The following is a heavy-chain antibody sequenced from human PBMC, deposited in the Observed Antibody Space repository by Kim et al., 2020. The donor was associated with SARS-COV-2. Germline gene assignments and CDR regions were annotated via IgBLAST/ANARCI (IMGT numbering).Heavy chain of an antibody. CDR2: IRSSSSYI. V-gene: IGHV3-21*01. D-gene: IGHD1-26*01. CDR1: GFTFSSYS. J-gene: IGHJ4*02. CDR3: ARGEWSYVAVGFFDY. Sequence: GGSLRLSCAASGFTFSSYSMNWVRQAPGKGLEWVSSIRSSSSYIYYADSVKGRFTISRDNAKNSLYLQMNSLRAEDTAVYYCARGEWSYVAVGFFDYWGQGTLVTVSS.